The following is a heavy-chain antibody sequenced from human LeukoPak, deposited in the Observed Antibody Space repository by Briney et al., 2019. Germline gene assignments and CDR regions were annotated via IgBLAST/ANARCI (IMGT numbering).Heavy chain of an antibody. CDR2: INPKSSGR. V-gene: IGHV1-2*07. CDR1: GYSFSDYY. D-gene: IGHD2-15*01. CDR3: ARDSAVVAAALWFDP. J-gene: IGHJ5*02. Sequence: GSVQVSCKTSGYSFSDYYIHWVRQAPGQGLEWMGWINPKSSGRNYALKFQGRVTMTKDTSTSTAYLELSSLRSDDTAVYYCARDSAVVAAALWFDPWGQGTLVTVSS.